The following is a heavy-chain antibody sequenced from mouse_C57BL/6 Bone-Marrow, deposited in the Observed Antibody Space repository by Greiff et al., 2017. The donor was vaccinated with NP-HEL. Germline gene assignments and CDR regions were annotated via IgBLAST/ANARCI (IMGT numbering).Heavy chain of an antibody. D-gene: IGHD2-4*01. Sequence: QVQLKQSGAELVRPGTSVKVSCKASGYAFTNYLIEWVKQRPGQGLEWIGVINPGSGGTNYNEKFKGKATLTADKSSSTAYMQLSSLTSEDSAVYFCARDPYDYDGYFDVWGTGTTVTVSS. CDR3: ARDPYDYDGYFDV. V-gene: IGHV1-54*01. J-gene: IGHJ1*03. CDR2: INPGSGGT. CDR1: GYAFTNYL.